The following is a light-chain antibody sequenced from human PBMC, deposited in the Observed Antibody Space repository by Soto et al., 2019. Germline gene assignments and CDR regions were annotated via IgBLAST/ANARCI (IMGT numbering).Light chain of an antibody. CDR2: NNN. CDR3: AAWDDALDGQYG. V-gene: IGLV1-44*01. J-gene: IGLJ1*01. CDR1: YSNIGSNT. Sequence: QSVLTQPPSASGTPGQRVTISCSGSYSNIGSNTVNWYQHLPGTAPKLLISNNNQRPSGVPDRFSASNSGTSASLAISGLQCEDEAEYYCAAWDDALDGQYGLGRGTKVTVL.